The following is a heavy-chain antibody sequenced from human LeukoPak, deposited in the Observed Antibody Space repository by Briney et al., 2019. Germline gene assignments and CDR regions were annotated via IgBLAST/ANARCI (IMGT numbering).Heavy chain of an antibody. J-gene: IGHJ5*02. D-gene: IGHD2-2*01. CDR1: GGSFSGYY. CDR3: ARGNGYCSSTSCPHWFDP. CDR2: INHTGYI. V-gene: IGHV4-34*01. Sequence: PSETLSLTCAVYGGSFSGYYWSWIRQPPGKGLEWIGEINHTGYINYNPSLKSRVTISVDTSKKQFSLKLNSVTAANTAVYYCARGNGYCSSTSCPHWFDPWGQGTLVTVSS.